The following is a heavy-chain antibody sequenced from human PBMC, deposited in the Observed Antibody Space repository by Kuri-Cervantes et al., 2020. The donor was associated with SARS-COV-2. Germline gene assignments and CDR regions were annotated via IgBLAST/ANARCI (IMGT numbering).Heavy chain of an antibody. V-gene: IGHV4-4*07. Sequence: SETLSLTCTVSGGSISSYYWSWIRQPAGKGLEWIGRIYTSGSTNYNPSLKSRVTMSVDTSKNQFSLKLSSVTAADTAVYYCAREAPGGPMGGFHDAFDIWGQGTMVTVSS. CDR3: AREAPGGPMGGFHDAFDI. J-gene: IGHJ3*02. CDR1: GGSISSYY. D-gene: IGHD3-10*01. CDR2: IYTSGST.